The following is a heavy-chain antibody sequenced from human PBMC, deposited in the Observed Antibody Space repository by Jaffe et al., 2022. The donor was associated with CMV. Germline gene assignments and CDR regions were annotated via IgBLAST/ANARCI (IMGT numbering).Heavy chain of an antibody. CDR1: GFTFSSYW. D-gene: IGHD3-22*01. CDR3: ARAWTYYYDSSGYYYDY. Sequence: EVQLVESGGGLVQPGGSLRLSCAASGFTFSSYWMHWVRQAPGKGLVWVSRINSDGSSTSYADSVKGRFTISRDNAKNTLYLQMNSLRAEDTAVYYCARAWTYYYDSSGYYYDYWGQGTLVTVSS. J-gene: IGHJ4*02. V-gene: IGHV3-74*01. CDR2: INSDGSST.